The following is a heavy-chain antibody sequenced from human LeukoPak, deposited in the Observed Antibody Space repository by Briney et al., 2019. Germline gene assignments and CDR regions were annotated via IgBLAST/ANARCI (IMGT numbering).Heavy chain of an antibody. V-gene: IGHV4-34*01. Sequence: SETLSLTCAVYGGSFSGYYWSWIRQPPGKGLEWIGEINHSGSTNYNPSLKSRVTISVDTSKNQFSLKLSSVTAADTAVYYCARHRLWFGELHWFDPWGQGTLVTVSS. CDR1: GGSFSGYY. CDR2: INHSGST. CDR3: ARHRLWFGELHWFDP. J-gene: IGHJ5*02. D-gene: IGHD3-10*01.